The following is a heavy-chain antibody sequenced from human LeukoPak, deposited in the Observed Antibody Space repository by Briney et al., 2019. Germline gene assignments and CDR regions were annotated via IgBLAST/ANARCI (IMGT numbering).Heavy chain of an antibody. V-gene: IGHV4-59*12. Sequence: PETLSLTCTVSGGSLSSYYWSWIRQPPGRGLEWIGYIYYTGITNYNPSLKSRVTISVDTSKNQFSLKLSSVTAADTAVYYCARALGTITSKFDYWGQGALVTVSS. D-gene: IGHD1-14*01. J-gene: IGHJ4*02. CDR3: ARALGTITSKFDY. CDR1: GGSLSSYY. CDR2: IYYTGIT.